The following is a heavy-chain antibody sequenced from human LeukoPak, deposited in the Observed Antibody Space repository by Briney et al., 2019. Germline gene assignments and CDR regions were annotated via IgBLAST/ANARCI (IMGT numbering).Heavy chain of an antibody. CDR1: GGTFSSYA. J-gene: IGHJ4*02. CDR2: IIPIFGTA. D-gene: IGHD2-15*01. Sequence: ASVNVSCKASGGTFSSYAISWVRQAPGQGLEWMGGIIPIFGTANYAQKFQGRATITADESTSTAYMELSSLRSEDTAVYYCARGRYCSGGSCYDFGYWGQGTLVTVSS. V-gene: IGHV1-69*13. CDR3: ARGRYCSGGSCYDFGY.